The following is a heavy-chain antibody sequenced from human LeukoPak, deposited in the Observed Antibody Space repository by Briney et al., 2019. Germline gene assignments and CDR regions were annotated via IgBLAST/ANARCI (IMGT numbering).Heavy chain of an antibody. CDR3: ARVGSHRNSGYDS. CDR2: ISSTATI. V-gene: IGHV3-48*04. J-gene: IGHJ5*01. D-gene: IGHD5-12*01. CDR1: GFTFSSYS. Sequence: SGGSLRLSCAASGFTFSSYSMNWVRQAPGKGLEWVSYISSTATIYYADFLKGRFTISRDNAKNSLYLQMNSLRAEDTAVYYCARVGSHRNSGYDSWGQGTLVTVSP.